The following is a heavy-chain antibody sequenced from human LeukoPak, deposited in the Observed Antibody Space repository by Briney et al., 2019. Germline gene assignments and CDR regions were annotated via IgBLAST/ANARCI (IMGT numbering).Heavy chain of an antibody. CDR1: GYTFTNYE. D-gene: IGHD3-10*01. Sequence: ASVKVSCKASGYTFTNYEINWVRQATGQGLEWMGRMNPNSGNTGYAQKFQGRVTITRDTSISTAYMELSSLTSEDTAVYYCARSRIWFGDHGVDYWGQGTLVTVSS. J-gene: IGHJ4*02. CDR2: MNPNSGNT. V-gene: IGHV1-8*03. CDR3: ARSRIWFGDHGVDY.